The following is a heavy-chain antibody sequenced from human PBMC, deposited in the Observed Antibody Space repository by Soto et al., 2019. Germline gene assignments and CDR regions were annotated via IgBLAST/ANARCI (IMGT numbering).Heavy chain of an antibody. V-gene: IGHV1-8*02. J-gene: IGHJ4*02. CDR1: GYTFTSYN. Sequence: ASVKVSCKASGYTFTSYNINWVRQATGQGLEWMGWMNPNNLDTASAQQCQGRVTMTTDTSLNTAYLELSSLRSDPTAVYYRARGQPPCHWCQGTLVTVSS. CDR3: ARGQPPCH. CDR2: MNPNNLDT.